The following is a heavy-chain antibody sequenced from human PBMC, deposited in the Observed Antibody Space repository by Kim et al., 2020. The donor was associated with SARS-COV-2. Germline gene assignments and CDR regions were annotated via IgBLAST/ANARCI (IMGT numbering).Heavy chain of an antibody. V-gene: IGHV3-20*01. CDR2: INWNGGST. CDR3: ARDAVLACCGGDCASLTHFDF. J-gene: IGHJ2*01. Sequence: GGSLRLSCAASGFTFDDYGMSWVRQAPGKGLEWVSGINWNGGSTGYADSVKGRFTISRDNAKNSLYLQMNRLRAEDTAMYHCARDAVLACCGGDCASLTHFDFWGRGTLITVSS. D-gene: IGHD2-21*02. CDR1: GFTFDDYG.